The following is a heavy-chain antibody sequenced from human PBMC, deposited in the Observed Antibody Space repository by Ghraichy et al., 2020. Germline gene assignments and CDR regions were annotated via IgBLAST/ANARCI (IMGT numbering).Heavy chain of an antibody. D-gene: IGHD3-3*01. V-gene: IGHV3-21*01. Sequence: GGSRRLSCEASGFTFSSYNMNWVRQAPGKGLEWVSSISSSTSYIYYADSVKGRFTISRDNAKNSLYLQMNSLRAEDTAVYYCARGYYGFWSGYPEYFFDYWGQGTLVTVSS. J-gene: IGHJ4*02. CDR2: ISSSTSYI. CDR1: GFTFSSYN. CDR3: ARGYYGFWSGYPEYFFDY.